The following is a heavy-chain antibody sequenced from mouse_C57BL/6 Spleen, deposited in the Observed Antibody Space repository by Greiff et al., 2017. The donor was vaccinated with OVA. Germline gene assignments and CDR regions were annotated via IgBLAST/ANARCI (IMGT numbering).Heavy chain of an antibody. J-gene: IGHJ2*01. CDR1: GYTFTDYN. Sequence: EVQLQQSGPELVKPGASVKMSCKASGYTFTDYNMHWVKQSHGKSLEWIGYINPNNGGTSYNQKFKGKATLTVNKSSSTAYMELRSLTSEDSAVYYCASMVTTGYYFDYWGKGTTLTVSS. CDR3: ASMVTTGYYFDY. D-gene: IGHD2-2*01. CDR2: INPNNGGT. V-gene: IGHV1-22*01.